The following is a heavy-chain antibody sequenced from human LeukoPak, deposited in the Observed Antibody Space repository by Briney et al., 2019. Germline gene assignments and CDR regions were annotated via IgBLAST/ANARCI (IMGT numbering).Heavy chain of an antibody. D-gene: IGHD3-3*01. V-gene: IGHV4-38-2*02. CDR3: ARDAESYDLWSGYSFDI. Sequence: SETLSLTCAVSGYSISSGYYWGWIRQPPGQGLEWIGNIYHSGSTYYNPSLKSRVTMSVDTSTNQFSLKLSSVTAADTAVYYCARDAESYDLWSGYSFDIWGQGTMVTVSS. J-gene: IGHJ3*02. CDR1: GYSISSGYY. CDR2: IYHSGST.